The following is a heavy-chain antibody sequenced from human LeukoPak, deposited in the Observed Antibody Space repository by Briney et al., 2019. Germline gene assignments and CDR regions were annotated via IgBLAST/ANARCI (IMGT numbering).Heavy chain of an antibody. D-gene: IGHD6-19*01. J-gene: IGHJ4*02. V-gene: IGHV4-34*01. Sequence: PSETLSLTCAVYGGSFSGYYWSWIRQPPGKGLEWIGEINHSGSINYNPSLKSRVTISVDTSKNQFSLKLSSVTAADTAVYYCARASRSGCDYWGQGTLVTVSS. CDR1: GGSFSGYY. CDR3: ARASRSGCDY. CDR2: INHSGSI.